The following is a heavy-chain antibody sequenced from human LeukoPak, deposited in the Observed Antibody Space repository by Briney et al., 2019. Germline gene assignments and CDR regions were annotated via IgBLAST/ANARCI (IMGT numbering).Heavy chain of an antibody. Sequence: QPGRSLRLSCAASGFTFSSYGMHWVRQAPGKGLEWVAVIWYDGSNKYYADSVKGRFTISRDNSKNTLYLQMNSLRAEDTAVYYCARRGDGGRSFDYWGQGSLVTVSS. CDR3: ARRGDGGRSFDY. CDR1: GFTFSSYG. V-gene: IGHV3-33*01. J-gene: IGHJ4*02. CDR2: IWYDGSNK. D-gene: IGHD4-23*01.